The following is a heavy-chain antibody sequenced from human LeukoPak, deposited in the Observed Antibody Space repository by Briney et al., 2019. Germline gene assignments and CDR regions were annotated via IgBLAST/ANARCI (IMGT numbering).Heavy chain of an antibody. V-gene: IGHV3-21*01. J-gene: IGHJ6*03. CDR1: GFNFKDFN. CDR2: ISGGSSKK. D-gene: IGHD3-3*01. CDR3: VRDGAVRFLEWLLPQDMDV. Sequence: GGSLRLSCAASGFNFKDFNMNWVRQAPGERLEWVSSISGGSSKKYYADSVKGRFTTARDNAKQSLYLQMNSLSVEDTAVYYCVRDGAVRFLEWLLPQDMDVWGKGTTVIVSS.